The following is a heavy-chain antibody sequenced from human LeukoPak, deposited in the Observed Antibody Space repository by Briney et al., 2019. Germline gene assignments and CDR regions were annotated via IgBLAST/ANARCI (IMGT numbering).Heavy chain of an antibody. CDR3: ATVHCSGGSCYAGSYYGMDV. CDR2: LSPSSTTI. D-gene: IGHD2-15*01. Sequence: GGSLRLSCAASGFNFIVYRMNWVRQAPGKGLEWLSYLSPSSTTIYYADSVKGRFTISRDNAKNSLYLQMNSLRDEDTAVYYCATVHCSGGSCYAGSYYGMDVWGQGTTVTVSS. J-gene: IGHJ6*02. V-gene: IGHV3-48*02. CDR1: GFNFIVYR.